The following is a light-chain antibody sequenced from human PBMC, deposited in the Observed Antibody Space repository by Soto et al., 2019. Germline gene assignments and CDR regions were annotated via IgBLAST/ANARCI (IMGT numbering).Light chain of an antibody. CDR3: SSYTNINTLV. V-gene: IGLV2-14*01. CDR2: EVS. CDR1: SSDIGTYKY. J-gene: IGLJ6*01. Sequence: SALTQHALASVSAGQSITISFTGTSSDIGTYKYVYWFQHQPGQAPKLIIFEVSNRPSGISDRVSGLKSANTAYLTFSGIQPEKEADYHCSSYTNINTLVFGGGTKVNV.